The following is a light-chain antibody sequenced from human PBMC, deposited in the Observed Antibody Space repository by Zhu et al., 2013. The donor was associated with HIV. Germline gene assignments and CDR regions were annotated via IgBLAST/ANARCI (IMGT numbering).Light chain of an antibody. Sequence: DIQMTQSPSFLSASRGDRVTITCRASQDIGRYVAWYQQRPGKAPKLLIYSTSTLQSGVPSRFSGSGSGTGFTLTISSLXVRIVATYYCQGYNAXLTFGRGTKVXIK. CDR3: QGYNAXLT. CDR1: QDIGRY. CDR2: STS. V-gene: IGKV1-27*01. J-gene: IGKJ4*01.